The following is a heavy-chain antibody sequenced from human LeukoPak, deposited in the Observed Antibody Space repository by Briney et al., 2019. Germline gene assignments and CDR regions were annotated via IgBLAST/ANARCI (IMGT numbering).Heavy chain of an antibody. CDR3: ARAPNHYYGMDV. V-gene: IGHV3-30-3*01. D-gene: IGHD2-8*01. CDR1: GFTFSSYV. Sequence: PGGSLRLSCAASGFTFSSYVMHWVRQAPGKGLEWVAIISYDGGNKYYADSVKGRFTVSRDNSKNTLYLQMNSLRAEDTAVFYCARAPNHYYGMDVWGQGTTVSVPS. J-gene: IGHJ6*02. CDR2: ISYDGGNK.